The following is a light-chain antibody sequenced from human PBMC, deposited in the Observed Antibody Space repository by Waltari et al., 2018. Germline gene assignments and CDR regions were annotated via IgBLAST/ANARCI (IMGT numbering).Light chain of an antibody. Sequence: EIVMTQSPDILSVSPGERATLSCRTSQSVDISLAWYQQKPGQAPRLLVHGASTRATGIPDRFSGSGSGTEFTLTISSLQSEDFAVYYCQQYNNWPRTFGQGTKLEIK. J-gene: IGKJ2*01. V-gene: IGKV3D-15*01. CDR3: QQYNNWPRT. CDR1: QSVDIS. CDR2: GAS.